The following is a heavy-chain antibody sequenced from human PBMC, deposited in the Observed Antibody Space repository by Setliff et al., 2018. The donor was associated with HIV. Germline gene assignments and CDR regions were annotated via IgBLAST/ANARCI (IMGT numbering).Heavy chain of an antibody. CDR1: GGSISSSNNY. CDR2: IYYSGST. D-gene: IGHD3-10*01. J-gene: IGHJ5*02. Sequence: ETLSLTCSVSGGSISSSNNYWGWIRQPPGKGLEWIGSIYYSGSTYYNPSLKSRVTMSMDKSKNQFSLKLTSMTAADTAIYHCATSPYGSGGYQTLSWGQGTLVTVSS. CDR3: ATSPYGSGGYQTLS. V-gene: IGHV4-39*01.